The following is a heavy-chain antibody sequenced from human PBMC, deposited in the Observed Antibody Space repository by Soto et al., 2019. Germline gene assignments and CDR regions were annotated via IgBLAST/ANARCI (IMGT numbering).Heavy chain of an antibody. V-gene: IGHV1-18*01. D-gene: IGHD5-12*01. CDR1: GYTFINYH. CDR2: INTYNGMT. CDR3: AKSPRGEMATD. J-gene: IGHJ4*02. Sequence: QVQLVQSGGEVKKPGASVTVSCKASGYTFINYHITWVRQAPGQGLEWMAWINTYNGMTDYAQRFQGRVTMTRDKPTSTAYMELRNLGSDDTAVYFCAKSPRGEMATDWGQGTLVTVSS.